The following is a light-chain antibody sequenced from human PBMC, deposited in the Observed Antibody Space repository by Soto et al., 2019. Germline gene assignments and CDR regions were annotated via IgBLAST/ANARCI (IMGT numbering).Light chain of an antibody. Sequence: DIVLTQTPNTQTSFPAERATISCRASQTVSSNYLAWCQQRPGQAPRLLIYGASTRAAGIPDRFSGSGSGSDFTLTITRLEPGDAVVYVCLLYTGRPTAFGQGTRLDIK. CDR2: GAS. V-gene: IGKV3-20*01. CDR1: QTVSSNY. CDR3: LLYTGRPTA. J-gene: IGKJ5*01.